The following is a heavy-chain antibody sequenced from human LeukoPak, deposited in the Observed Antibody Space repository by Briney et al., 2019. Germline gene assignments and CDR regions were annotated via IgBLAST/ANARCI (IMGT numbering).Heavy chain of an antibody. CDR2: ISSSSSYI. D-gene: IGHD3-10*01. V-gene: IGHV3-21*01. Sequence: GGSLRLSCAASGFTFSSYSMNWVCQAPGKGLEWVSSISSSSSYIYYADSVKGRFTISRDNAKNSLYLQMNSLRAEDTAVYYCARDAGFGELSSYFDYWGQGTLVTVSS. CDR3: ARDAGFGELSSYFDY. CDR1: GFTFSSYS. J-gene: IGHJ4*02.